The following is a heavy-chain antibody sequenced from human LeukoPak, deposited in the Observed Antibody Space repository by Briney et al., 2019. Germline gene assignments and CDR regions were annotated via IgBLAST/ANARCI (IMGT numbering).Heavy chain of an antibody. V-gene: IGHV1-2*02. Sequence: ASVKVSCKASGYTFTGYYMHWVRQAPGQGLEWMGWINPNSGGTNYAQKFQGRVTMTRDTSISTAYMELSSLRSEDTAVYYCARGLLWFGESFPPWGQGTLVTVSS. J-gene: IGHJ5*02. D-gene: IGHD3-10*01. CDR2: INPNSGGT. CDR3: ARGLLWFGESFPP. CDR1: GYTFTGYY.